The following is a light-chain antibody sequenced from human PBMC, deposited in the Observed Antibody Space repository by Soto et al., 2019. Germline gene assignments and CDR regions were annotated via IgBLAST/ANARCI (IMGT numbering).Light chain of an antibody. Sequence: ETVMTQSPATLSVSPGEGATLSCRASQSVNSNLAWYQQKLGQAPRVLIFGASTRATGIPDRFSGSGSGTDFTLTIRRLEPEDFAVYYCQQYGSSGTFGQGTKVDIK. V-gene: IGKV3-20*01. J-gene: IGKJ1*01. CDR2: GAS. CDR3: QQYGSSGT. CDR1: QSVNSN.